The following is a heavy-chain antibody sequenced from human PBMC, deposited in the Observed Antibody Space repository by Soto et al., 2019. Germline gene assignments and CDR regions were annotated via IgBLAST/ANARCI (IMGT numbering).Heavy chain of an antibody. CDR1: GGSISSYY. CDR2: IYYSGST. D-gene: IGHD4-17*01. Sequence: SETLSLTCTVSGGSISSYYWSWIRQPPGKGLEWIGYIYYSGSTNYNPSLKSRVTISVDTSKNQFSLKLSSVTAADTAVYYCARVRATVKYFDYWGQGTLVTVSS. J-gene: IGHJ4*02. V-gene: IGHV4-59*01. CDR3: ARVRATVKYFDY.